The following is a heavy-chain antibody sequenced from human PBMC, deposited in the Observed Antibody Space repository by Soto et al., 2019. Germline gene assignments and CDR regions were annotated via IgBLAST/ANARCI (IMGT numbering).Heavy chain of an antibody. CDR1: GFSLSTSGVG. CDR3: AHTPHYYDSSGPDP. J-gene: IGHJ5*02. Sequence: SGPTLVNPTQTLTLTCTFSGFSLSTSGVGVGWIRQPPGKALEWLALIYWDDDKRYSPSLKSRLTITKDTSKNQVVLTMTNMEPVDTATYYCAHTPHYYDSSGPDPWGQGTLVTV. D-gene: IGHD3-22*01. CDR2: IYWDDDK. V-gene: IGHV2-5*02.